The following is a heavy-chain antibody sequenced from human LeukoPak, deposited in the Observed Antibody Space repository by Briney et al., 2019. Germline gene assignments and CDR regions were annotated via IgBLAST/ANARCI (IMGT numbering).Heavy chain of an antibody. D-gene: IGHD2-2*01. CDR2: ISYDGSNK. J-gene: IGHJ6*02. CDR1: GFTFSSYA. V-gene: IGHV3-30-3*01. Sequence: GGSLRLSCAASGFTFSSYAMHWVRQAPGKRLEWVAVISYDGSNKYYADSVKGRFTISRDNSKNTLYLQMNSLRAEDTAVYYCARDRRPGSYGHGSDYYYYGMDVWGQGTTVTVSS. CDR3: ARDRRPGSYGHGSDYYYYGMDV.